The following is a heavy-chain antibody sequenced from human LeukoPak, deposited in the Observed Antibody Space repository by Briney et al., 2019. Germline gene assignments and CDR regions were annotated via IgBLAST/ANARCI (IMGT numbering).Heavy chain of an antibody. CDR1: GGSISSYY. D-gene: IGHD2-21*02. Sequence: TPSETLSLTCTVSGGSISSYYWSWIRQPPGKGLEWIGYIYYSGSTNYNPSLKSRVTISIDTSKNQFSLKLSSVTAADTAVYYCARLRVCGGDCPDAFDIWGQGTMVTVSS. V-gene: IGHV4-59*01. CDR3: ARLRVCGGDCPDAFDI. J-gene: IGHJ3*02. CDR2: IYYSGST.